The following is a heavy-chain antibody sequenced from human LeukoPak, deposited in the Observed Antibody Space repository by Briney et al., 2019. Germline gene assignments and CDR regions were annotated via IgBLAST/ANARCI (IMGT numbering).Heavy chain of an antibody. D-gene: IGHD1-26*01. CDR2: IYYSGST. V-gene: IGHV4-59*01. J-gene: IGHJ4*02. Sequence: PSETLSLTCTVSGGSISSYYWSWIRQPPGKGLEWIGYIYYSGSTNYNPSLKSRVTISVDTSKNQFSLKLSSVTAADTAVYYCARDNARLRGNFDYWGQGTLVTVSS. CDR1: GGSISSYY. CDR3: ARDNARLRGNFDY.